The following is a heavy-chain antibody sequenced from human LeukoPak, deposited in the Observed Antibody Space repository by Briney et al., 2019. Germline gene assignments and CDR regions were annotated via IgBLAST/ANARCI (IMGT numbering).Heavy chain of an antibody. J-gene: IGHJ4*02. Sequence: SETLSLTCAVYGGSFRGHYWIWIRQSPGKGLEWIGEINHGGSTNYNPSLKSRVTISIDTSKNQFSLKLNSVTAAYTAVYYCARGGGTFGGHGVVAYWGQGPLVTVSS. CDR2: INHGGST. V-gene: IGHV4-34*01. CDR1: GGSFRGHY. CDR3: ARGGGTFGGHGVVAY. D-gene: IGHD3-16*01.